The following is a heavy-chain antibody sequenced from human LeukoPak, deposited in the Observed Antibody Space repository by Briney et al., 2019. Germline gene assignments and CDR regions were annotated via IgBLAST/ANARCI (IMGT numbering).Heavy chain of an antibody. D-gene: IGHD5-12*01. CDR2: IRYDGSNE. J-gene: IGHJ3*02. V-gene: IGHV3-30*02. CDR3: ARDKGLPSGDAFDI. CDR1: GFTFSSYG. Sequence: GGSLRLSCAASGFTFSSYGMHWVRQAPGKGLEWVSFIRYDGSNEYYADSVRGRFTISRDNSKNTLYLQMGSLRAEDMAVYYCARDKGLPSGDAFDIWGQGTMVTVSS.